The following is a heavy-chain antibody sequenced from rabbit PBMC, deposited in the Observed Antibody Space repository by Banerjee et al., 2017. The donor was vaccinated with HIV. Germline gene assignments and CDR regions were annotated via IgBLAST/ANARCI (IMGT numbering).Heavy chain of an antibody. D-gene: IGHD8-1*01. Sequence: QSLEESGGDLVKPGASLTLTCTASGFSFSSSYYMCWVRQAPGKGLEWIASIYAGSGSTYYASWAKGRFTISKTSSTTVTLQMTSLTAADTATYFCARLPYAGSTYLWGPGTLVTVS. V-gene: IGHV1S40*01. J-gene: IGHJ6*01. CDR1: GFSFSSSYY. CDR2: IYAGSGST. CDR3: ARLPYAGSTYL.